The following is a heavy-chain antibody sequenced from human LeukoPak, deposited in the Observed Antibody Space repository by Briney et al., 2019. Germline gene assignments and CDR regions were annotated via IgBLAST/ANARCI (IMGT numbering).Heavy chain of an antibody. CDR2: IYYSGST. Sequence: PSETLSLTCTVSGGSISNYYWSWIRQPPGMGLEWIGNIYYSGSTNYNPSLKSRVTISVETSKNQFSLNLSSVTAADTAVYYCARRTDSGSWYFDLWGRGTLVTVSS. D-gene: IGHD6-6*01. J-gene: IGHJ2*01. CDR1: GGSISNYY. CDR3: ARRTDSGSWYFDL. V-gene: IGHV4-59*01.